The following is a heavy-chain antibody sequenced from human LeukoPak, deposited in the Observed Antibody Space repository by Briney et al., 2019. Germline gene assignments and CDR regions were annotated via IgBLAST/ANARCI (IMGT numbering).Heavy chain of an antibody. V-gene: IGHV3-23*01. CDR3: AKVGVAGGYYWFDP. Sequence: GGSLRLSCSASGFTFSSYAVRWVRQAPGKGLEWVSAITGSGGYTYNADSVKGRFTISRDNSKNTLYLQMNSLRAEDTAVYYCAKVGVAGGYYWFDPWGQGTLVTVSS. CDR1: GFTFSSYA. D-gene: IGHD6-19*01. CDR2: ITGSGGYT. J-gene: IGHJ5*02.